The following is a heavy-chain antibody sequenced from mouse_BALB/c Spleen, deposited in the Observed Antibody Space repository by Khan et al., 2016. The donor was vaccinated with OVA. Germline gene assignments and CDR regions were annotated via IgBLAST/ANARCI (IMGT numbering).Heavy chain of an antibody. CDR2: TNPTNGRT. CDR3: ARIKKIVATYFDY. Sequence: QVQLQQSGAELVKAGASVKMSCKASGYTFTSYWMHWVKQRLGQGLEWFAATNPTNGRTYYNEKFKSKATLTVDKSSSTAYMLLSGPTCEDSAVYYCARIKKIVATYFDYWGQGTTLTVSS. D-gene: IGHD1-1*01. J-gene: IGHJ2*01. CDR1: GYTFTSYW. V-gene: IGHV1S81*02.